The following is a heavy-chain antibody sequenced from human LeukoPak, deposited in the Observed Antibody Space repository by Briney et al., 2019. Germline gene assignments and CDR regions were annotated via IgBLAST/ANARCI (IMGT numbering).Heavy chain of an antibody. CDR2: IRSKTNNYAT. J-gene: IGHJ3*02. Sequence: GGSLRLSCAASGFTFSDSSMHWVRQASGKGLEWVGRIRSKTNNYATAYAASVKGRFTTSRDDSNNTAYLQMNSLKTEDTAVYYCARGATYAFDIWGQGTMVIVSS. CDR1: GFTFSDSS. CDR3: ARGATYAFDI. V-gene: IGHV3-73*01. D-gene: IGHD1-26*01.